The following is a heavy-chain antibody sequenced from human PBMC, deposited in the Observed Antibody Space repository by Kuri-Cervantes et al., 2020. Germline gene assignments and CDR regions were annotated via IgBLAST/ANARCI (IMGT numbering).Heavy chain of an antibody. J-gene: IGHJ4*02. CDR3: ATAGSYYEFVDY. CDR1: GYTFTNYY. CDR2: INPSGGST. Sequence: ASVKVSCKASGYTFTNYYIHWVRQAPGQGLEWMGIINPSGGSTSYAQKFQGRVTMAEDTSTDTAYMELSSLRSEDTAVYYCATAGSYYEFVDYWGQGTLVTVSS. D-gene: IGHD1-26*01. V-gene: IGHV1-46*01.